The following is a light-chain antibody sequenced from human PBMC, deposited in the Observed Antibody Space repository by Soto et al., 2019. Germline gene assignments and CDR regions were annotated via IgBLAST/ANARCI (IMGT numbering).Light chain of an antibody. J-gene: IGKJ5*01. CDR2: AVS. Sequence: IQLTQSPSSLSASVGETVTITCRARQDIDNSLNWYQHKPGKAPQLLVYAVSFLETGVPSRFSGRGSGTVFSLTINSLQSDDFAPYYCQHQDGRPTMTFGQGTRL. CDR3: QHQDGRPTMT. CDR1: QDIDNS. V-gene: IGKV1-33*01.